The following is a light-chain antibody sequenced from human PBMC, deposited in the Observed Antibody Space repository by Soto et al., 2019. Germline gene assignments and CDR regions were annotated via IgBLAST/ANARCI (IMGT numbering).Light chain of an antibody. CDR2: GAS. Sequence: EIVLTQSPGTLSLSPGETATLSCRASQTVSANYLAWYQQKPGQAPRLLIYGASSRATGAPDRFSGSGSRTDVTLTISRLEPEDSAVYYCHQYGTSLRTFGQGTKLEIK. CDR3: HQYGTSLRT. V-gene: IGKV3-20*01. CDR1: QTVSANY. J-gene: IGKJ2*01.